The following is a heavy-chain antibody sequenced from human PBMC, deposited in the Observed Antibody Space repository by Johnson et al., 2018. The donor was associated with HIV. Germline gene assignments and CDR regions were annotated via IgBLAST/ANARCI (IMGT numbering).Heavy chain of an antibody. V-gene: IGHV3-30*04. D-gene: IGHD1-26*01. CDR3: ARGSLSGSPDI. CDR1: GFTFSSYA. Sequence: QVQLVESGGGVVQPGRSLRLSCAASGFTFSSYAMHWVRQAPGKGLEWVAVISYDGSNKYYAYSVKGRFTISRDNSKNTLYLQMNSLRAEDTAVYYCARGSLSGSPDIWGQGTMVTVSS. J-gene: IGHJ3*02. CDR2: ISYDGSNK.